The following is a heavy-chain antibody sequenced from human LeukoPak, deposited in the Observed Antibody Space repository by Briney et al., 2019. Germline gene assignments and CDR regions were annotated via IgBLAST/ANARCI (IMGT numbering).Heavy chain of an antibody. CDR1: GGSISNYY. V-gene: IGHV4-59*01. CDR3: ARAGNSGFLEFDY. Sequence: SETLSLTCTVSGGSISNYYWNWIRQPPGKGLEYIGYIYYSGNTNHNPSLKSRVTISVDTSKNQFSLKLSSVTAADTAVYFCARAGNSGFLEFDYWGQGTLVTVSS. CDR2: IYYSGNT. J-gene: IGHJ4*02. D-gene: IGHD3-3*01.